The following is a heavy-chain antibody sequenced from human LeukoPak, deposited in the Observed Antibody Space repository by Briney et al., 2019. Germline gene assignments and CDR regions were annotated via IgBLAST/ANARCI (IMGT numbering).Heavy chain of an antibody. CDR3: AGVLNEYYNWFDP. D-gene: IGHD2/OR15-2a*01. CDR1: GYTFTSYA. Sequence: ASVKVSCKASGYTFTSYAMHWVRQAPGQRLEWMGWINAGNGNTKYSQKFQGRVTITRDTSASTAYMELSSLRSEDTAVYYCAGVLNEYYNWFDPWGQGTLVTVSS. J-gene: IGHJ5*02. V-gene: IGHV1-3*01. CDR2: INAGNGNT.